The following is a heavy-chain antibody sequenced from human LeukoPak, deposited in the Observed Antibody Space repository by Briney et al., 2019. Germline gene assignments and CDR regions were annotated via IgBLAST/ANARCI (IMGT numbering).Heavy chain of an antibody. CDR2: ISSSSSYI. CDR1: GFTFSSYA. J-gene: IGHJ4*02. CDR3: ARSHGGSYFPHY. D-gene: IGHD1-26*01. V-gene: IGHV3-21*01. Sequence: PGGSLRLSCAASGFTFSSYAMNWVRQAPGKGLEWVSSISSSSSYIYYADSVKGRFTISRDNAKNSLYLQMNSLRAEDTAVYYCARSHGGSYFPHYWGQGTLVTVSS.